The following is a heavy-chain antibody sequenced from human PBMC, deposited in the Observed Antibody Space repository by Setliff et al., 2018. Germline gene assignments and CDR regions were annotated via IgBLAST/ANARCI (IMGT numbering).Heavy chain of an antibody. CDR2: ISSSGDIT. J-gene: IGHJ4*02. CDR3: VAVRWNYPTV. CDR1: GFTISYYA. Sequence: PGGSMRLSCAASGFTISYYAIHWVRQGPGKGLEWVSGISSSGDITHYADSVEGRFTISRDTSKNTLYLQMNSLRAEDTAVFYCVAVRWNYPTVWGQGTLVTVSS. D-gene: IGHD1-7*01. V-gene: IGHV3-23*01.